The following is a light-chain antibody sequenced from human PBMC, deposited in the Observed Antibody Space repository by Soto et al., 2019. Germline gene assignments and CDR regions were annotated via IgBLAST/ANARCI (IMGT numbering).Light chain of an antibody. V-gene: IGKV1-27*01. Sequence: DIQMTQSPSSLSASVGDRVTITCRASQSISNYLNWYQQKPGKVPKLLIYAASSLQSGVPSRFSGSGSGTDFTLTISSLQPEDVATYYCQKYNGARWTFGQGTKVDI. CDR1: QSISNY. CDR2: AAS. CDR3: QKYNGARWT. J-gene: IGKJ1*01.